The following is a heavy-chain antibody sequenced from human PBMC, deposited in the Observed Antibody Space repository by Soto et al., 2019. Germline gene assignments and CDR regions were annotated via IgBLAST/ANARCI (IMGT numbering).Heavy chain of an antibody. CDR1: GGNIRSGGYY. CDR3: ARCGIFFDY. CDR2: IYYSGST. Sequence: SLRCTVAGGNIRSGGYYRSWIRQHPGKGLEWIGYIYYSGSTYYNPSLKSRVTISVDTSKNQFSLKLSSVTAADTAVYYCARCGIFFDYWGQGTLVTVSS. J-gene: IGHJ4*02. D-gene: IGHD2-15*01. V-gene: IGHV4-31*03.